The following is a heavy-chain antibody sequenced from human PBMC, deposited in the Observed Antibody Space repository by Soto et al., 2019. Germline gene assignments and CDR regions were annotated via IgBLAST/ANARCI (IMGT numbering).Heavy chain of an antibody. CDR3: ARDYDFWSGDYYYGMDV. J-gene: IGHJ6*02. Sequence: SETLSLTCTVSGGSISSYYWSWIRQPAGKGLEWIGRIYTIGSTNYNPSLKSRVTMSVDTSKNQFSLKLSSVTAADTAVYYCARDYDFWSGDYYYGMDVWGQGTTVTVSS. CDR1: GGSISSYY. D-gene: IGHD3-3*01. V-gene: IGHV4-4*07. CDR2: IYTIGST.